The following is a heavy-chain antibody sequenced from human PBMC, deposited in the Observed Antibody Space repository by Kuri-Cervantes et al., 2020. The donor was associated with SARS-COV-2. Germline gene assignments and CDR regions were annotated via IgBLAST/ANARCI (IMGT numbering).Heavy chain of an antibody. CDR1: GFTFSSYW. J-gene: IGHJ4*02. V-gene: IGHV3-7*01. D-gene: IGHD1-1*01. CDR2: IKQDGSDK. Sequence: LSLTCAASGFTFSSYWMSWVRQAPGKGLEWVANIKQDGSDKYYVDSVKGRFTISRDNAKNMLFLQMNSLRAEDTAVYYCVRDGDHWNFDYWGQGTLVTVSS. CDR3: VRDGDHWNFDY.